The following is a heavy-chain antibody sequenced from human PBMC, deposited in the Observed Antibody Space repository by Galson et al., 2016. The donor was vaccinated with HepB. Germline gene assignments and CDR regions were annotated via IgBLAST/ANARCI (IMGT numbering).Heavy chain of an antibody. CDR3: VHRDLDDSNFGY. V-gene: IGHV2-5*02. CDR2: IYWDDDK. Sequence: PALVKPTQTLTLTCTVSGFSLSTSGVGVGWIRQPPGKALEWLAHIYWDDDKRYSPSLENRLTISKDTSNNRVVLTVTKVDPVDTGTYYCVHRDLDDSNFGYWGQGTLVTVSS. CDR1: GFSLSTSGVG. J-gene: IGHJ4*02. D-gene: IGHD4-11*01.